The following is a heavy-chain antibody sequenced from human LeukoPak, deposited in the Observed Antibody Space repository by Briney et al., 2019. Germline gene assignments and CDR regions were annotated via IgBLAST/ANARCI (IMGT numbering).Heavy chain of an antibody. J-gene: IGHJ4*02. CDR1: GGSLSSTSHY. V-gene: IGHV4-39*01. D-gene: IGHD3-22*01. CDR2: IYYSGTT. CDR3: ASDSGGYPTIHYLDY. Sequence: SETLSLTCTVSGGSLSSTSHYWGWIRQPPGKGLEWIGSIYYSGTTYYNPSLRSRVTMSVDTSENQFSLRLTSVTAADTALYYCASDSGGYPTIHYLDYWGQGVLVTVSS.